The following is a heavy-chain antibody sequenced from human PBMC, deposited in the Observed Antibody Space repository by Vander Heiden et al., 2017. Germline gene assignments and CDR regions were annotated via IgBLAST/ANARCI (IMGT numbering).Heavy chain of an antibody. V-gene: IGHV5-51*01. D-gene: IGHD3-22*01. J-gene: IGHJ3*02. CDR2: IYPADSDT. CDR3: AGHPVVVTTGATFDI. Sequence: EAQLVQPGAELRQSGASPKITCKGSGYSFTTYWLGWVRQMPGKGLEWMGTIYPADSDTGYSPSFQGQVTISVDKSINTAYLQWRNLKASDTAIYYCAGHPVVVTTGATFDIWGQGTRVSVSS. CDR1: GYSFTTYW.